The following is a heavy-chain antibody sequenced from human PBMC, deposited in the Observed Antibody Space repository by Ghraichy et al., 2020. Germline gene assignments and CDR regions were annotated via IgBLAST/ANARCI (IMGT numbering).Heavy chain of an antibody. Sequence: ASVKVSCKVSGYTLTELSMHWVRQAPGKGFEWMGGFDPEDGETIYAQKFQGRVTMTEDTSTDTAYMELSSLRSEDTAVYYCAASPGVPAAFFDYWGQGTLVTVSS. CDR3: AASPGVPAAFFDY. D-gene: IGHD2-2*01. J-gene: IGHJ4*02. V-gene: IGHV1-24*01. CDR2: FDPEDGET. CDR1: GYTLTELS.